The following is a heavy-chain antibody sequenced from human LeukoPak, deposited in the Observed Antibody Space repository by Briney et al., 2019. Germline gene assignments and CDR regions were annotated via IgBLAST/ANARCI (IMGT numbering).Heavy chain of an antibody. Sequence: AXVKVSCKASGYTFTSYYIHWVRQAPGQGLDWMGIINPSGGSTTYAQKFQGRVTMTRDTSTSTVYMDLSSLRSEDTAVYYCARGHDSYGNFDYWGQGTLVTVSS. CDR3: ARGHDSYGNFDY. J-gene: IGHJ4*02. V-gene: IGHV1-46*01. CDR2: INPSGGST. CDR1: GYTFTSYY. D-gene: IGHD5-18*01.